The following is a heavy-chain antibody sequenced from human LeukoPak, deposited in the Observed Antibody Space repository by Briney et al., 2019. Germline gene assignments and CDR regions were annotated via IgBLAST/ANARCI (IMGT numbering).Heavy chain of an antibody. D-gene: IGHD6-25*01. Sequence: PSETLSLTCTVSDGSISNYFWSWIRQPPGKGLQWIGYIYYSGGTNYNPSLKSRVTISVDTSKNQFSLKLSSVTAADTAVYYCARVPSRRYFDYWGQGTLVTVSS. J-gene: IGHJ4*02. CDR3: ARVPSRRYFDY. CDR2: IYYSGGT. V-gene: IGHV4-59*01. CDR1: DGSISNYF.